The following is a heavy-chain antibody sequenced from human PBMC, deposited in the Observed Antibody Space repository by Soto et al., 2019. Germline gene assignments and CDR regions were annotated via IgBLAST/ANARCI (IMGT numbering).Heavy chain of an antibody. Sequence: SETLSLTCTVSGGSISSFYWSWIRQPPGKGLEWIGYIYYSGSTNYNPSLKSRVTISVDTSKNQFSLKLSSVTAADTAVYYCARLWGDAFDISGQGTMVTVSS. J-gene: IGHJ3*02. CDR3: ARLWGDAFDI. CDR1: GGSISSFY. D-gene: IGHD3-16*01. V-gene: IGHV4-59*08. CDR2: IYYSGST.